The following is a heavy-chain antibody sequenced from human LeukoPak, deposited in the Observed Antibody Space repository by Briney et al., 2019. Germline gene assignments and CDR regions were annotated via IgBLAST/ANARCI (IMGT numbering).Heavy chain of an antibody. D-gene: IGHD1-26*01. J-gene: IGHJ4*02. CDR2: LNWNSGST. CDR3: ARTRSSGGYSGADY. CDR1: GFTFDSHG. V-gene: IGHV3-20*04. Sequence: GGTLRLPCAASGFTFDSHGMTWLPHAPGKGLVWGSGLNWNSGSTGYADSLRGRFTISTDNDKTSLYLQMTSLIAEDTALFYCARTRSSGGYSGADYWGQGTLVTVSS.